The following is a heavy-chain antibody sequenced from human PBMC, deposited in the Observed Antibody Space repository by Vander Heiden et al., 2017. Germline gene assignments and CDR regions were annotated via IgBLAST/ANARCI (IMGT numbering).Heavy chain of an antibody. D-gene: IGHD6-19*01. CDR1: GFPFDAYA. Sequence: EVPLVESGGGLVQPGRSLRLPCASPGFPFDAYATHRVRQAAGKGLEWVSGISWDSGSIGYADSVKGRFTISRDNAKNSLYLQMNSLRAEDTGLYYCAKGGRVAVAGTVDYWGQGTLVTVSS. CDR3: AKGGRVAVAGTVDY. CDR2: ISWDSGSI. V-gene: IGHV3-9*01. J-gene: IGHJ4*02.